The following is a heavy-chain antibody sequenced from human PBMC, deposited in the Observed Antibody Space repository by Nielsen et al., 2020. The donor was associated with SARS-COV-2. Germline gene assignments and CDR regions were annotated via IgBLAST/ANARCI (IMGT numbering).Heavy chain of an antibody. Sequence: GGSLRLSCAASGFTFSSYSMNWVRQAPGKGLEWVSTISGSGGGTYYADSVKGRFSISRDNSKNTLYLQMNSLRAEDTAVYYCARENYITIFGVVIIRWFDPWGQGTLVTVSS. CDR3: ARENYITIFGVVIIRWFDP. V-gene: IGHV3-23*01. D-gene: IGHD3-3*01. CDR1: GFTFSSYS. CDR2: ISGSGGGT. J-gene: IGHJ5*02.